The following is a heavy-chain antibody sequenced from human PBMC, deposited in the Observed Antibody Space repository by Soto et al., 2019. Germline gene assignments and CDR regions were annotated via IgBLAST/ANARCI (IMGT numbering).Heavy chain of an antibody. D-gene: IGHD6-13*01. CDR3: ARGDGAAAGSLGLDY. V-gene: IGHV3-30-3*01. CDR2: ISYDGSNK. CDR1: GFTFSSYA. J-gene: IGHJ4*02. Sequence: GGSLRLSCAASGFTFSSYAMHWVRQAPGKGLEWVAVISYDGSNKYYADSVKGRFTISRDNSKNTLYLQMNSLRAEDTAVYYCARGDGAAAGSLGLDYWGQGTLVTVSS.